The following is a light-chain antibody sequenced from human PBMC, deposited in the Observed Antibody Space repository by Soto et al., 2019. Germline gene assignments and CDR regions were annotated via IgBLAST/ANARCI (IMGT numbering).Light chain of an antibody. V-gene: IGKV3-20*01. Sequence: EMVLTQSPGTLSLSPGERATVSCRASQSVGKNYLAWFQQKPGQAPRLLIYDASSRATGIPDRFSGSGSGTDFTLTISRLETEDLATYYCQQYATSPLTFGGGTKVEIK. J-gene: IGKJ4*01. CDR2: DAS. CDR3: QQYATSPLT. CDR1: QSVGKNY.